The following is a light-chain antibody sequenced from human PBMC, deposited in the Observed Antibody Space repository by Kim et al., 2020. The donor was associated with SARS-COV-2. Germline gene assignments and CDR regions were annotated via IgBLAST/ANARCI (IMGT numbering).Light chain of an antibody. J-gene: IGLJ3*02. CDR1: SSNIGAGYD. Sequence: QRVTSSCTGSSSNIGAGYDVHWYQQLPGTAPKLLIYDNNNRPSGVPDRFSGSKSGTSASLAITGLQAEDEADYYCQSYDSSLTGSVFGGGTQLTVL. CDR2: DNN. V-gene: IGLV1-40*01. CDR3: QSYDSSLTGSV.